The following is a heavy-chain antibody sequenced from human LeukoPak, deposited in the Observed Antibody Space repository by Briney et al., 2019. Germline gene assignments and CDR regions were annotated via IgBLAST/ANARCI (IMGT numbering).Heavy chain of an antibody. CDR1: GFSFSTWS. D-gene: IGHD1-14*01. J-gene: IGHJ4*02. CDR2: ISSSSRYI. Sequence: GGSLRLSCAASGFSFSTWSVNWVRQAPGKGLEWVSSISSSSRYIYYADSVKGRFTISRDNAKNSLYLQMNSLRVEDTAVYYCARENHGSFDYWGQGTLVTVSS. V-gene: IGHV3-21*01. CDR3: ARENHGSFDY.